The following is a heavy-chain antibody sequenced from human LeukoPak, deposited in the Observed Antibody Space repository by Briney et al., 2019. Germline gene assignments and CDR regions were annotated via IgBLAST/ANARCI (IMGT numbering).Heavy chain of an antibody. CDR2: ISGSGDNT. CDR3: ANHYDFWSGYFDY. CDR1: GFTVSSNY. Sequence: GSLLLSCAASGFTVSSNYMSWVRQAPGKGLGWVSTISGSGDNTYYADSVEGRFTISRDNSKNTLYLQMNSLRAEDTAVYYCANHYDFWSGYFDYWGQGTLVTVSS. D-gene: IGHD3-3*01. J-gene: IGHJ4*02. V-gene: IGHV3-23*01.